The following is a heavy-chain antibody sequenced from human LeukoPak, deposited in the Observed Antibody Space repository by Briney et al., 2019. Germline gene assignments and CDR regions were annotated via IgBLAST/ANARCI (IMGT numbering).Heavy chain of an antibody. CDR3: AKDALGDSSGYGGFDY. D-gene: IGHD3-22*01. J-gene: IGHJ4*02. CDR1: GFTVSNKY. Sequence: GGSLRLSCAASGFTVSNKYMNWVRQAPGKGLEWVSVIYSGGNTYYADSVKGRFTISRDNSKNTLYLQMNSLRAEDTAVYYCAKDALGDSSGYGGFDYWGQGTLVTVSS. CDR2: IYSGGNT. V-gene: IGHV3-53*01.